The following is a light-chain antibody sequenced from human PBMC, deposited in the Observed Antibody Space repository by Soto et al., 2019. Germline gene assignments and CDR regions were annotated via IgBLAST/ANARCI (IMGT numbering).Light chain of an antibody. V-gene: IGLV2-14*01. J-gene: IGLJ3*02. CDR1: ISDVGGYNY. CDR2: DVS. CDR3: ISYRSSSTRV. Sequence: QSALTQPASVSGSPGQSIAISCTGTISDVGGYNYVSWYHQHPGKAPKLVIYDVSNRPSWVSNRFSGSKSGNTASLTISGLQGEDEADYYCISYRSSSTRVFGGGTKLTVL.